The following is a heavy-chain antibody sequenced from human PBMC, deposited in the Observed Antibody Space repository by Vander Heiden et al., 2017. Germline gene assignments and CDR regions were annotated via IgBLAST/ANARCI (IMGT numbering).Heavy chain of an antibody. CDR2: ISSSSSPI. CDR1: GFPFRSYT. V-gene: IGHV3-48*01. Sequence: EVQLVASGAGLVQPGGSLRLSCAASGFPFRSYTMNWVRQAPGKGLEWVSYISSSSSPIYYADSVKGRCTISRDNAKNSLDLQMSSLRAEDTAVYYCARSYDSRGRDAFDIWGQGTMVTVSS. J-gene: IGHJ3*02. CDR3: ARSYDSRGRDAFDI. D-gene: IGHD3-22*01.